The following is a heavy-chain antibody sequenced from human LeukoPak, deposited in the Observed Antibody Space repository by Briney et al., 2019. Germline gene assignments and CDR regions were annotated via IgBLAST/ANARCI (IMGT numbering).Heavy chain of an antibody. CDR3: TRGVSTAVY. Sequence: SETLSLTCTASGDSIINSTYYWGWIRQSPGKGLEWIGNFYYTGGTYYNPSLKSRVTISVDTSKNQFSLKLTSVTAADTSIYYCTRGVSTAVYWGQGTLVTVSS. J-gene: IGHJ4*02. V-gene: IGHV4-39*01. D-gene: IGHD2-2*01. CDR2: FYYTGGT. CDR1: GDSIINSTYY.